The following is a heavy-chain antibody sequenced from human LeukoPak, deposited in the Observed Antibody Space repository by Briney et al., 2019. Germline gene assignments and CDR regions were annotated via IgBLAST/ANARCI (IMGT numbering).Heavy chain of an antibody. J-gene: IGHJ5*02. CDR2: ISNNGGYT. V-gene: IGHV3-23*01. CDR1: GFTFSSSA. D-gene: IGHD3-10*01. Sequence: GGSLRLSCAASGFTFSSSAMSWVRQAPGKGLEWVSAISNNGGYTYYADSVQGRFTISRDNSKSTLCLQMNSLRAEDTAVYYCARERVLSWFDPWGQGTLVTVSS. CDR3: ARERVLSWFDP.